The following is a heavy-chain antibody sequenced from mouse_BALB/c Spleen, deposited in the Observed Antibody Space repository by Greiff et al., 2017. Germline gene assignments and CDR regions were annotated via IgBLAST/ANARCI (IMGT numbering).Heavy chain of an antibody. J-gene: IGHJ1*01. CDR1: GFTFSSYA. V-gene: IGHV5-6-5*01. Sequence: EVMLVESGGGLVKPGGSLKLSCAASGFTFSSYAMSWVRQTPEKRLEWVASISSGGSTYYPDSVKGRFTISRDNARNILYLQMSSLRSEDTAMYYCARAYYYGHDGGYFDVWGAGTTGTVSS. CDR3: ARAYYYGHDGGYFDV. CDR2: ISSGGST. D-gene: IGHD2-2*01.